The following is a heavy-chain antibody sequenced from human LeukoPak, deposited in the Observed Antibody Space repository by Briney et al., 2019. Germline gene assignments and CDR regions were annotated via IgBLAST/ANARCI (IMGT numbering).Heavy chain of an antibody. CDR1: GGSISSYY. Sequence: SETLSLTCTVSGGSISSYYWSWIRQPPGKGLEWIGYIYYSGSTNYNPSLKSRVTISVDTSKNQFSLKLSSATAAYTAVYYCARTPVNTDWFDPWGQGTLVTVSS. D-gene: IGHD3-16*02. V-gene: IGHV4-59*08. J-gene: IGHJ5*02. CDR3: ARTPVNTDWFDP. CDR2: IYYSGST.